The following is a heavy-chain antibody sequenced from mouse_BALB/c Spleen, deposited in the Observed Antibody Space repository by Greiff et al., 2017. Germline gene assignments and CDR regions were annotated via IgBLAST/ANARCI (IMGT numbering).Heavy chain of an antibody. J-gene: IGHJ2*01. CDR1: GFTFSSYA. CDR3: ARGSITTAFFDY. V-gene: IGHV5-9-4*01. Sequence: DVMLVESGGGLVKPGGSLKLSCAASGFTFSSYAMSWVRQSPEKRLEWVAEISSGGSYTYYPDTVTGRFTISRDNAKNTLYLEMSSLRSEDTAMYYCARGSITTAFFDYWGQGTTLTVSS. D-gene: IGHD1-2*01. CDR2: ISSGGSYT.